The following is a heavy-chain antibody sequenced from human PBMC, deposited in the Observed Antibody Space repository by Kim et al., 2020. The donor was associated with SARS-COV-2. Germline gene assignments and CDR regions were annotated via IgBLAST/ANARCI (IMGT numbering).Heavy chain of an antibody. J-gene: IGHJ4*02. Sequence: ASVTVSCKASGYTFTDYNMHWVRQAPGQGLEWMGRINPNSGVTNYAQNFQGRVTLTRDTSTTTAYMELNTLRSDDTAVYYCTRAGLWNPGDFDYWGQGTLVTVSS. CDR2: INPNSGVT. V-gene: IGHV1-2*06. D-gene: IGHD1-1*01. CDR3: TRAGLWNPGDFDY. CDR1: GYTFTDYN.